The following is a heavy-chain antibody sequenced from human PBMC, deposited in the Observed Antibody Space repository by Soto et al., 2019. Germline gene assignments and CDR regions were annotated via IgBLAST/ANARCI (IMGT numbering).Heavy chain of an antibody. D-gene: IGHD6-19*01. CDR2: ISSSSSYI. CDR3: ARVMGIAVAGPGY. CDR1: GFTFSSYS. V-gene: IGHV3-21*01. J-gene: IGHJ4*02. Sequence: RRLSCAASGFTFSSYSMNWVRQAPGKGLEWVSSISSSSSYIYYADSVKGRFTISRDNAKNSLYLQMNSLRAEDTAVYYCARVMGIAVAGPGYWGQGTLVTVSS.